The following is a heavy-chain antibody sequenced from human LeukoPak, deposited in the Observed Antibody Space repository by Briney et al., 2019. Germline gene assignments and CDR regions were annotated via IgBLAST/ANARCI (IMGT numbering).Heavy chain of an antibody. CDR1: GGSISSSSYY. J-gene: IGHJ6*02. Sequence: PSETLSLTCTASGGSISSSSYYWGWIRQPPGKGLEWIGSIYYSGSTYYNPSLKSRVTISADTSKNQFSLKLSSVTAADTAVYYCARRAYYDFWSAQDYGMDVWGQGTTVTVSS. V-gene: IGHV4-39*01. CDR2: IYYSGST. D-gene: IGHD3-3*01. CDR3: ARRAYYDFWSAQDYGMDV.